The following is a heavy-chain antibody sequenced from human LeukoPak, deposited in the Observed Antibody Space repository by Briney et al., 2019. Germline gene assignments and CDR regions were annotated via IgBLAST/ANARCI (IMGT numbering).Heavy chain of an antibody. J-gene: IGHJ4*02. CDR1: GFTFNNYA. Sequence: PGGSLRLSCAASGFTFNNYAMHWVRQAPGKGLEWVAVISYAGTNEYYADSVKGRFTISRDNSKNTLYLQMNSLRAEDTAVYYCASLITASEVFDYWGQGTLVTVSS. V-gene: IGHV3-30-3*01. CDR2: ISYAGTNE. CDR3: ASLITASEVFDY. D-gene: IGHD3-22*01.